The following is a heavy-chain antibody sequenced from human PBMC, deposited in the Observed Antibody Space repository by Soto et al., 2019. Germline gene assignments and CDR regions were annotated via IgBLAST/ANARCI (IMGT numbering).Heavy chain of an antibody. CDR2: ISPKSGGT. Sequence: QVQLVQSGAEVKKPGASVKVSCEASGYNFIDFHIHWVRQAPGQGFEWMGRISPKSGGTNYAQKFEGRVTMTWDTSLNTAYMELSSLKSDDTAVYYCARPPGYISDWYSFDLWGQGTRVTVSS. D-gene: IGHD3-9*01. CDR3: ARPPGYISDWYSFDL. J-gene: IGHJ4*02. V-gene: IGHV1-2*02. CDR1: GYNFIDFH.